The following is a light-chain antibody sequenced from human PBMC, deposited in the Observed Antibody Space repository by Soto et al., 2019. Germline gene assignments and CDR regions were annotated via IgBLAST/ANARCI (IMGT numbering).Light chain of an antibody. J-gene: IGLJ2*01. CDR3: SSYTSSSTL. CDR2: EVS. V-gene: IGLV2-14*01. CDR1: SSDVGGYNY. Sequence: QLVLTQPASVSGSPGQSITISCTGTSSDVGGYNYVSWYQQHPGKAPKLMIYEVSNRPSRVSNRFSGSKSGNTASLTISGLQAEDEADYYCSSYTSSSTLFGGGTKVTVL.